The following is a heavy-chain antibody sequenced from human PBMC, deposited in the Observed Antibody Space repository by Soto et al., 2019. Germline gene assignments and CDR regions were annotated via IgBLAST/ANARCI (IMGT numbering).Heavy chain of an antibody. V-gene: IGHV5-10-1*01. CDR3: ARIESIARNWFDP. CDR2: IDPVDSYA. CDR1: GFSFTNYW. D-gene: IGHD6-13*01. J-gene: IGHJ5*02. Sequence: PGESLKISCKGSGFSFTNYWISWVRQMPGKGLEWMGNIDPVDSYANYSPSFQGHVTFSVDTSISTAYLQWSILKASDTVMYFCARIESIARNWFDPWGQGTLVTVSS.